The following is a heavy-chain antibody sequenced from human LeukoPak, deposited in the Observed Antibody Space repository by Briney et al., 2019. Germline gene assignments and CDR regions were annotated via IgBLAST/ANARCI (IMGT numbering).Heavy chain of an antibody. CDR2: MYLSGTT. D-gene: IGHD3-22*01. V-gene: IGHV4-4*02. CDR3: SGLVGRYSSGLYYYYFDY. Sequence: SGTLSLTCTVSGDSINSLDLWSWVRQPPGKGLEWIGEMYLSGTTHSNPSVKSRVTISIDKSKNQFFLNLSSVTAADTAVYYCSGLVGRYSSGLYYYYFDYWGQGTLVTVSS. J-gene: IGHJ4*02. CDR1: GDSINSLDL.